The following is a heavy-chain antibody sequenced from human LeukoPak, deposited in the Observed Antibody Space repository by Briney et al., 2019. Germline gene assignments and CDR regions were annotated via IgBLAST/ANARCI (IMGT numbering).Heavy chain of an antibody. CDR2: ISYHGNNK. CDR3: AKDPLIYSNPTWFDP. J-gene: IGHJ5*02. CDR1: GFTFSSYG. V-gene: IGHV3-30*18. D-gene: IGHD4-11*01. Sequence: GGSLRLSCAAPGFTFSSYGMNWVRQAPGKGLEWVAVISYHGNNKYYADSVKGRFTISRDNSKNTLYLQMNSLGAEDTAVYYCAKDPLIYSNPTWFDPWGQGTLVTVSS.